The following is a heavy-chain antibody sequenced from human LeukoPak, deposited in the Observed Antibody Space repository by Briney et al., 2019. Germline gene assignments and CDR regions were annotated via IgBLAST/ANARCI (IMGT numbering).Heavy chain of an antibody. D-gene: IGHD3-16*02. CDR2: IYYSGST. V-gene: IGHV4-39*07. CDR3: ARTVSFPNWFDP. J-gene: IGHJ5*02. CDR1: GGSISSSSYY. Sequence: SETLSLTCTVSGGSISSSSYYWGWIRQPPGKGLEWIGSIYYSGSTYYNPSLKSRVTISVDTSKNQFSLKLSSVTAADTAVYYCARTVSFPNWFDPWGQGTLVTVSS.